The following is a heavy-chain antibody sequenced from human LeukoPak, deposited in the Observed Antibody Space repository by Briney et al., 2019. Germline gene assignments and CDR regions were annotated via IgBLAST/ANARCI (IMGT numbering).Heavy chain of an antibody. Sequence: GGSLRLSCAASGFTFSGYWMSWVRQAPGKGLEWVANIKQDGSEKYYVDSVKGRFTSSRDNAKNSLYLQMNSLRAEDTAVYYCVGVRNGYKEYDYWGQGALVTVSS. CDR2: IKQDGSEK. J-gene: IGHJ4*02. D-gene: IGHD5-24*01. V-gene: IGHV3-7*01. CDR3: VGVRNGYKEYDY. CDR1: GFTFSGYW.